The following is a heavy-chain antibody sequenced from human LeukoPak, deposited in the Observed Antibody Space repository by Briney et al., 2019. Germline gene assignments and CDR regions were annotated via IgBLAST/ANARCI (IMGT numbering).Heavy chain of an antibody. CDR3: ARGGDYGDYRSWHLDL. J-gene: IGHJ2*01. CDR2: IIPALPLT. V-gene: IGHV1-69*04. CDR1: GGSFNTFV. Sequence: ASVKVSCKASGGSFNTFVVSWVRQAPGQGLEWMGRIIPALPLTNYAQKFQGRLTITADKSTNTAYMRLNSLRSEDTAIYYCARGGDYGDYRSWHLDLWGRGTLVLVSS. D-gene: IGHD4-17*01.